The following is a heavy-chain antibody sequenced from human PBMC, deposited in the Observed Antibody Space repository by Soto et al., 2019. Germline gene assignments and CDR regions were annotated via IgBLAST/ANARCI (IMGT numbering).Heavy chain of an antibody. V-gene: IGHV3-33*01. J-gene: IGHJ6*03. CDR1: GFTFSSYG. CDR2: IWYDGSNK. CDR3: AREAVVPAAMIPGGPLNYYYMDV. Sequence: GGSLRLSCAASGFTFSSYGMHWVRQAPGKGLEWVAVIWYDGSNKYYADSVKGRFTISRDNSKNTLYLQMNSLRAEDTAVYYCAREAVVPAAMIPGGPLNYYYMDVWGKGTTVTVSS. D-gene: IGHD2-2*01.